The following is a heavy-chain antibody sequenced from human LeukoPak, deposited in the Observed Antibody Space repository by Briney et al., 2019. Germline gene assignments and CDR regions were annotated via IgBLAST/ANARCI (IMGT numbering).Heavy chain of an antibody. D-gene: IGHD3-10*01. CDR1: GFTFSSYS. CDR2: ISSSSSYI. CDR3: ARCGAPLRYYMDV. J-gene: IGHJ6*03. Sequence: PGGSLRLSCAASGFTFSSYSMNWVRQAPGKGLEWVSSISSSSSYIYYADSVKGRFTISRDNSKNTLYLQMNSLRAEDTAVYYCARCGAPLRYYMDVWGKGTTVILSS. V-gene: IGHV3-21*01.